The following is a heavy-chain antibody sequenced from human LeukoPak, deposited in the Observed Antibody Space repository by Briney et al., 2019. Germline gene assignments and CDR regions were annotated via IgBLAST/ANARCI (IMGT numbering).Heavy chain of an antibody. D-gene: IGHD6-13*01. CDR3: ARLRLAAAGTSFDY. CDR2: IYHSGST. Sequence: PSETLSLTCAVSGGSISSSNWWSWVRQPPGQGLEWIGEIYHSGSTNYNPSLKSRVTISVDKSKNQFSLKLSSVTAADTAVYYCARLRLAAAGTSFDYWGQGTLVTVSS. J-gene: IGHJ4*02. V-gene: IGHV4-4*02. CDR1: GGSISSSNW.